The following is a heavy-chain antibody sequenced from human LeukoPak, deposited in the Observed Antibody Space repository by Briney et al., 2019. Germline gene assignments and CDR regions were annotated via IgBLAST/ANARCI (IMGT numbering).Heavy chain of an antibody. J-gene: IGHJ4*02. CDR3: ARDGSGYSGYDKES. D-gene: IGHD5-12*01. Sequence: GSSVKVSCKASGGTFSSYAISWVRQAPGQGLEWMGRIIPILGIANYAQKFQGRVTITADKSTSTAYMELSSLRSEDTAVYYCARDGSGYSGYDKESWGQGTLVTVSS. V-gene: IGHV1-69*04. CDR1: GGTFSSYA. CDR2: IIPILGIA.